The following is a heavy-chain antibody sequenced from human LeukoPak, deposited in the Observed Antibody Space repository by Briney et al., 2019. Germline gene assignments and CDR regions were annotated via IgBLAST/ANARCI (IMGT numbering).Heavy chain of an antibody. V-gene: IGHV3-30*04. CDR3: ARDPAPDIVVVPAARLGAFDI. CDR1: GFTFSSYA. Sequence: GGSLRLSCAASGFTFSSYAMHWVRQAPGKGLEWVAVISYDGSNKYYADSVKGRFTISRDNSKNTLYLQMNSLRAEDTAVYYCARDPAPDIVVVPAARLGAFDIWGQGTMVTVSS. D-gene: IGHD2-2*01. CDR2: ISYDGSNK. J-gene: IGHJ3*02.